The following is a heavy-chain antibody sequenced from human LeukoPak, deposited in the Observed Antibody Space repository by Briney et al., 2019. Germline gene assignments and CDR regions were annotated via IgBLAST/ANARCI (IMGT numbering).Heavy chain of an antibody. D-gene: IGHD6-19*01. J-gene: IGHJ4*02. CDR2: ISGSGGST. V-gene: IGHV3-23*01. CDR3: AKKVAVAGRNYLDY. Sequence: GGSLRLSCAASGFTFSSYAMSWVRQAPGKGLEWVSAISGSGGSTYYADSVKGRFTISRDNSKNTLYLQMNSLRAEDTAVYYCAKKVAVAGRNYLDYWGQGTLVTVSS. CDR1: GFTFSSYA.